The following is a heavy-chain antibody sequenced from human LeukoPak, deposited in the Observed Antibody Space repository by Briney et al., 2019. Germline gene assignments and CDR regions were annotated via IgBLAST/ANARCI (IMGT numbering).Heavy chain of an antibody. CDR2: IDWDDDK. V-gene: IGHV2-70*01. D-gene: IGHD4-23*01. CDR3: ARYTVVHNWFDP. J-gene: IGHJ5*02. CDR1: GFSLSTSGMC. Sequence: ESGPALVKPTQTLTLTCTFSGFSLSTSGMCVSWIRQPPGKALEWLALIDWDDDKYYSTSPKTRLTISKDTSKNQVVLTMTNMDPVDTATYYCARYTVVHNWFDPWGQGTLVTVSS.